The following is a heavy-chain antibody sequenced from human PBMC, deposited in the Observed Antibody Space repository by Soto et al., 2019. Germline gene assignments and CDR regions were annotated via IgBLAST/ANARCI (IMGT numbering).Heavy chain of an antibody. Sequence: EVQLVESGGGLVQPGGSLRLSCAASGFTFSSYEMNWVRQAPGKGLEWVSYISSSGSTIYYADSVKGRFTISRDNAKNSLYLQMNSLRAEDTAVYYCFLIGGGYSFKSRSGVDYWGQGTLVTVSS. CDR3: FLIGGGYSFKSRSGVDY. CDR1: GFTFSSYE. J-gene: IGHJ4*02. V-gene: IGHV3-48*03. D-gene: IGHD5-18*01. CDR2: ISSSGSTI.